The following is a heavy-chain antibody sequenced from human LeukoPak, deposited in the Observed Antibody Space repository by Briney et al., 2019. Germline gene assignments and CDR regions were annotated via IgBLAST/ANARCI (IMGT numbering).Heavy chain of an antibody. V-gene: IGHV4-34*01. CDR1: GGSFSGYY. CDR3: ARVEWDGYNWVDFDY. CDR2: VNHSGST. Sequence: SSETLSLTCAVYGGSFSGYYWSWIRQPPGKGLEWIGEVNHSGSTNYNPSLKSRVTISVDTSKNQFSLKLSSVTAADTAVYYCARVEWDGYNWVDFDYWGQGTLVTVSS. J-gene: IGHJ4*02. D-gene: IGHD5-24*01.